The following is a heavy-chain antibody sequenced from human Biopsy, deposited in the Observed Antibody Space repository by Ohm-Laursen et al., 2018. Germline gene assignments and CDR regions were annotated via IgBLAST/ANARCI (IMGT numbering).Heavy chain of an antibody. CDR1: GFSFTTVGMR. CDR2: IDWAGDT. J-gene: IGHJ6*02. V-gene: IGHV2-70*04. D-gene: IGHD1-26*01. CDR3: ARASASQYYGVDV. Sequence: TQTLTLTGTFSGFSFTTVGMRVTWIRQAPGKALEWLAYIDWAGDTRYSASLKTRLSISKDTFKDQVVLTMTDIDPGDTATYYCARASASQYYGVDVWGQGTSVTVSS.